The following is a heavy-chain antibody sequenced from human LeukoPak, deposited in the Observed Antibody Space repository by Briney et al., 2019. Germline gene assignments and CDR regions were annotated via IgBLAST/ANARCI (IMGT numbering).Heavy chain of an antibody. CDR1: GGSVSSHF. Sequence: SETLSLTCAVYGGSVSSHFWSWIRQPPGKGLEWIGYIYNSGITNYNPSLKSRVTMSVDTSKNQFSLKLSSVTAADTAVYYCARHLTGYSDFDYWGQGTLVTVSS. D-gene: IGHD3-9*01. CDR3: ARHLTGYSDFDY. J-gene: IGHJ4*02. CDR2: IYNSGIT. V-gene: IGHV4-59*08.